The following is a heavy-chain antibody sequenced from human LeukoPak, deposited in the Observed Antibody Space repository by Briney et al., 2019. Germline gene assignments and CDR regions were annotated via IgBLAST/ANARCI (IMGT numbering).Heavy chain of an antibody. J-gene: IGHJ4*02. CDR3: AKDISSDWFYCFDC. CDR2: ISGSGGST. Sequence: GGSLRLSCAASGFTFSSYAMSWVRQAPGKGLEWVSVISGSGGSTYYADSVKGRFTISRDNSKNTPYLQMNSLRAEDTAIYYCAKDISSDWFYCFDCWGQGTLVTVSS. V-gene: IGHV3-23*01. CDR1: GFTFSSYA. D-gene: IGHD6-19*01.